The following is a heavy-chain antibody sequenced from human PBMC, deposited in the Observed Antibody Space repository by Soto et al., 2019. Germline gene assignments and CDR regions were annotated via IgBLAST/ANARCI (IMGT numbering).Heavy chain of an antibody. CDR2: LSAYNGNT. Sequence: QVQLVQSGAEVKKPGASVKVSCKASGYTFTSYGISWVRQAPGQGLEWMGWLSAYNGNTNYAQKLQGRVTMTTDTSTSTAYMELRSLRSDDTAVYYCARVLIGAVTTIEYYYYYYGMDVWGQGTTVTVSS. CDR3: ARVLIGAVTTIEYYYYYYGMDV. V-gene: IGHV1-18*01. CDR1: GYTFTSYG. J-gene: IGHJ6*02. D-gene: IGHD3-3*01.